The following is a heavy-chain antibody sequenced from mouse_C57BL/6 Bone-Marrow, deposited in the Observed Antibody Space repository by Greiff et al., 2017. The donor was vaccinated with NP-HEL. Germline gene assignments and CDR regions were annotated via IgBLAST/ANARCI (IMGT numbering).Heavy chain of an antibody. Sequence: EVQGVESGGGLVQPGGSLKLSCAASGFTFSDYYMYWVRQTPEKRLEWVAYISNGGGSTYYPATVKGRFTISRDNAKNTLYLQMSRLKSEDTAMYYCARPSSYYYGSTWFAYWGQGTLVTVSA. CDR2: ISNGGGST. J-gene: IGHJ3*01. CDR3: ARPSSYYYGSTWFAY. D-gene: IGHD1-1*01. V-gene: IGHV5-12*01. CDR1: GFTFSDYY.